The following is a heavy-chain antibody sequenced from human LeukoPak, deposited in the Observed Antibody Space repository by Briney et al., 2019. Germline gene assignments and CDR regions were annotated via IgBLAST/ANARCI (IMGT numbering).Heavy chain of an antibody. CDR2: ITASGAGI. D-gene: IGHD1-26*01. CDR1: GFTFNNYA. V-gene: IGHV3-23*01. Sequence: PGGSLRLSCAAAGFTFNNYAMGWVRQAPGKGLEWVSGITASGAGIYYADSVKGRFTISRDNSRTTLYLQMSSLRAEDTALYYCAKAPYSGSYGHYFDNWGQGTLVTVSS. CDR3: AKAPYSGSYGHYFDN. J-gene: IGHJ4*02.